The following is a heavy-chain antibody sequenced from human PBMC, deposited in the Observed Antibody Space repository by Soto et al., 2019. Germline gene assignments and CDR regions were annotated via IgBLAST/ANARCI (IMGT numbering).Heavy chain of an antibody. J-gene: IGHJ4*02. D-gene: IGHD1-26*01. CDR3: ARVVISGSYLDY. CDR2: IRSSSSTI. V-gene: IGHV3-48*01. CDR1: GFTFSSYS. Sequence: EVQLVESGGGLVQPGGSLRLSCAASGFTFSSYSMNWVRQAPGKGLEWVSYIRSSSSTIYYADSVKGRFTMSRDNAKNSLYLQMNRMRAEDTDVYYCARVVISGSYLDYWGQGTLVTVSS.